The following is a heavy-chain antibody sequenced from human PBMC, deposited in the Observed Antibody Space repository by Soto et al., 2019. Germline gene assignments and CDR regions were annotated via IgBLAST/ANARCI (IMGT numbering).Heavy chain of an antibody. Sequence: ASVKVSCKASGGTFSSYAISWVRQAPGQGLEWMGGIIPIFGTANYAQKFQGRVTITADESTSTAYMELSSPRSEDTAVYYCARRSDYDILTGYYYYYYYMDGWGKGTTVTVSS. CDR1: GGTFSSYA. D-gene: IGHD3-9*01. CDR3: ARRSDYDILTGYYYYYYYMDG. CDR2: IIPIFGTA. J-gene: IGHJ6*03. V-gene: IGHV1-69*13.